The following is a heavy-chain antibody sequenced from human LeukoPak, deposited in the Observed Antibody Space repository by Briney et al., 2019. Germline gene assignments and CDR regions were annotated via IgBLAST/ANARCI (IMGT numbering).Heavy chain of an antibody. CDR1: GYTFTSYY. D-gene: IGHD6-19*01. CDR3: AREWYSSGWSSGDY. CDR2: ISAYNGNT. V-gene: IGHV1-18*04. Sequence: ASVKVSCKASGYTFTSYYMHWVRQAPGQGLEWMGWISAYNGNTNYAQKLQGRVTMTTDTSTSTAYMELRSLRSDDTAVYYCAREWYSSGWSSGDYWGQGTLVTVSS. J-gene: IGHJ4*02.